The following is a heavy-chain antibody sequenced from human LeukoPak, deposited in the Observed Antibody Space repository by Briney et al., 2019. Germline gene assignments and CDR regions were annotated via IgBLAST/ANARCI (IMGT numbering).Heavy chain of an antibody. CDR3: AKGGSRTLGDSFDT. Sequence: GGSLRLSCAASGFTFSSYVMHWVRQAPGKGLEGVAVIWYDDTKKYYVDSVKGRFTISRDNSKNTLDLQMNSLRAEDAAVYYCAKGGSRTLGDSFDTWGQGTMVTVSS. D-gene: IGHD3-16*01. J-gene: IGHJ3*02. CDR2: IWYDDTKK. CDR1: GFTFSSYV. V-gene: IGHV3-33*03.